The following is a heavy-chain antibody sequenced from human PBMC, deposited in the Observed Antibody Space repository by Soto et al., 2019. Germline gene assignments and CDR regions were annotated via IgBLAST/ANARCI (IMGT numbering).Heavy chain of an antibody. Sequence: QVQLQESGPGLVKPSQTLSLTCTVSGGSISSGDYYWRWIRQPPGKGLEWIGYIYYSGSTYYNPSLKSRVTISVDTSKNQFSLKLSSVTAADTAVYYCARAPPLKYTYGLRGAFDIWGQGTMVTVSS. CDR2: IYYSGST. V-gene: IGHV4-30-4*01. CDR3: ARAPPLKYTYGLRGAFDI. CDR1: GGSISSGDYY. D-gene: IGHD5-18*01. J-gene: IGHJ3*02.